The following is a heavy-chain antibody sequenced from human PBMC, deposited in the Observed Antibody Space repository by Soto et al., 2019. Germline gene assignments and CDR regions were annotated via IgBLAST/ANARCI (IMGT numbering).Heavy chain of an antibody. CDR2: ISSSGSTI. J-gene: IGHJ4*02. V-gene: IGHV3-21*04. Sequence: EVQLVESGGGLVKPGGSLRLSCAASGFTFSSYSMNWVRQAPGKGLEWVSSISSSGSTIYYADSVKGRFTISRDNAKNSLYLQMNSLRAEDTAVYYCARVSGYDYGPLDYWGQGTLVTVSS. CDR3: ARVSGYDYGPLDY. CDR1: GFTFSSYS. D-gene: IGHD5-12*01.